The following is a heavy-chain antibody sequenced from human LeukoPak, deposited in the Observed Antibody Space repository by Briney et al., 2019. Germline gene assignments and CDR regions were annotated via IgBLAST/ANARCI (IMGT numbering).Heavy chain of an antibody. J-gene: IGHJ5*02. D-gene: IGHD3-9*01. CDR1: GGYISSYY. Sequence: SETLSLTCTITGGYISSYYWSWIRQPPGKGLEWIGHTYNSGSTSCNPSLKSRVTISVDTSNNQFSLKLSSVTAADTAVYYCAGLELRYFLDPWGQGTLVTVSS. V-gene: IGHV4-59*12. CDR2: TYNSGST. CDR3: AGLELRYFLDP.